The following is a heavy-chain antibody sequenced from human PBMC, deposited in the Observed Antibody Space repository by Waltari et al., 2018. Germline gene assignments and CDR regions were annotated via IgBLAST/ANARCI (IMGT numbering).Heavy chain of an antibody. CDR1: GYSFTAYY. CDR2: INPNSGAT. D-gene: IGHD7-27*01. J-gene: IGHJ4*02. V-gene: IGHV1-2*06. CDR3: ARVLSTVQLGIFAY. Sequence: QVQMVQYGAEVKKPGASVKVSCKASGYSFTAYYLHWVRQAPGQGLEWMGLINPNSGATTYAQMFQGRVTMTRDTSISTAYMEVTGLRSDDTAVYYCARVLSTVQLGIFAYWGQGTVVTVSS.